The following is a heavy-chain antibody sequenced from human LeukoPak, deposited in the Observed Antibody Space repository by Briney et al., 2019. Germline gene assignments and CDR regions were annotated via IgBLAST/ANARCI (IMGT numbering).Heavy chain of an antibody. Sequence: GGSLRLSCAASGFTVSSNYMSWVRQAPGKGLEWVSVIYSGGSTYYADSVKGRFTISRDNSKNTLYLQMNSLRVEDTAIYYCAKYSGDYFGDYWGQGNLVTVSS. CDR2: IYSGGST. V-gene: IGHV3-53*01. CDR1: GFTVSSNY. CDR3: AKYSGDYFGDY. J-gene: IGHJ4*02. D-gene: IGHD1-26*01.